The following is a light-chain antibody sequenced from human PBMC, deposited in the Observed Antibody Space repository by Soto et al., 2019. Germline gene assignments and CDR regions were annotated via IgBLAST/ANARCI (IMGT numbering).Light chain of an antibody. CDR3: QHYNNLPPLT. V-gene: IGKV3-15*01. Sequence: EIGMTQSPATLSVSPGERATLSCRASQSVSSNLAWYQQKPGQAPRLLIYGASTRATGIPARFSGSGSGTEFTLTISSLQSEDFAVYYCQHYNNLPPLTFGGGTKVEIK. J-gene: IGKJ4*01. CDR1: QSVSSN. CDR2: GAS.